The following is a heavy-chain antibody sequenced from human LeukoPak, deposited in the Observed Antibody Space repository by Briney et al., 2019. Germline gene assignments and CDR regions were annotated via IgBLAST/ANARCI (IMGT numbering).Heavy chain of an antibody. CDR1: GYSISSGYY. CDR2: IYTSGST. CDR3: ARDGIAAASRASFDY. V-gene: IGHV4-4*07. J-gene: IGHJ4*02. D-gene: IGHD6-13*01. Sequence: SETLSLTCTVSGYSISSGYYWSWIRQPAGKGLEWIGRIYTSGSTNYNPSLKSRVTMSVDTPKNQFSLKLSSVTAADTAVYYCARDGIAAASRASFDYWGQGTLVTVSS.